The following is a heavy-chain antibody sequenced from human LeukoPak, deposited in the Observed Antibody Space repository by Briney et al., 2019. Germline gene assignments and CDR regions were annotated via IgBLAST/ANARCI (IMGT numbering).Heavy chain of an antibody. CDR2: IIPIFGTA. Sequence: VASVKVSCKASRYTFTGYYMHWVRQAPGQGLGWMGGIIPIFGTANYAQKFQGRVTITTDESTSTAYMELSSLRSEDTAVYYCARGGGWLRGAFDIWGQGTMVTVSS. CDR1: RYTFTGYY. V-gene: IGHV1-69*05. CDR3: ARGGGWLRGAFDI. D-gene: IGHD6-19*01. J-gene: IGHJ3*02.